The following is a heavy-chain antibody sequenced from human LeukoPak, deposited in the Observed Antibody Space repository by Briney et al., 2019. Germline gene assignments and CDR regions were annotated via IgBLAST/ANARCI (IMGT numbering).Heavy chain of an antibody. J-gene: IGHJ6*04. CDR2: IYHSGST. Sequence: SGTLSLTCAVSGGSISSSNWWSWVRQPPGKGLEWIGEIYHSGSTNYNPSLKSRVTISVDKSKNQFSLKLGSVTAADTAVYYCARDRKDYDILTGYYRRCRYYYYGMDVWGKGTTVTVSS. CDR3: ARDRKDYDILTGYYRRCRYYYYGMDV. V-gene: IGHV4-4*02. D-gene: IGHD3-9*01. CDR1: GGSISSSNW.